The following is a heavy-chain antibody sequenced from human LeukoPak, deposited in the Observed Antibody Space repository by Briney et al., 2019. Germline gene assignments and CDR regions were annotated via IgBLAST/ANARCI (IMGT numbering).Heavy chain of an antibody. D-gene: IGHD1-7*01. J-gene: IGHJ4*02. CDR2: FDPEDGET. V-gene: IGHV1-24*01. Sequence: SVKVSCKVSGYTLTELSMHWVRQAPGKGLEWMGGFDPEDGETIYAQKFQGRVTMTEDTSTDTAYMELSSLRSEDTAVYYCATAPNWNYVRLPDYWGQGTLVTVSS. CDR1: GYTLTELS. CDR3: ATAPNWNYVRLPDY.